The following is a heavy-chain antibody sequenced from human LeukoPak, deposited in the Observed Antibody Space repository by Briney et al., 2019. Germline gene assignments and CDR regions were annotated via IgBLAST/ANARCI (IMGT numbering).Heavy chain of an antibody. V-gene: IGHV3-23*01. D-gene: IGHD6-13*01. J-gene: IGHJ6*03. CDR1: GFTFSSYA. CDR3: ARVSSSSWYYYMDV. CDR2: ISGSGGST. Sequence: GGSLRLSCAASGFTFSSYAMSWVRQAPGKGLEWVSAISGSGGSTYYADSVKGRFTISRDNAKNSLYLQMNSLRAEDTAVYYCARVSSSSWYYYMDVWAKGPRSPSP.